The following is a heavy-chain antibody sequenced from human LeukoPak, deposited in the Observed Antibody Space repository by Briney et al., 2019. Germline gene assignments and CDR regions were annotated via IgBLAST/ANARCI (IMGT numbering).Heavy chain of an antibody. Sequence: ASVKVSCKASGYTFTGYYMHWVRQAPGQGLEWMGWINPNSGGTNYAQKFQGWVTMTRDTSISTAYMELSRLRSDDTAVYYCATSQLEHYYDSSGYRRYFDYWGQGTLVTVSS. CDR1: GYTFTGYY. CDR3: ATSQLEHYYDSSGYRRYFDY. V-gene: IGHV1-2*04. D-gene: IGHD3-22*01. J-gene: IGHJ4*02. CDR2: INPNSGGT.